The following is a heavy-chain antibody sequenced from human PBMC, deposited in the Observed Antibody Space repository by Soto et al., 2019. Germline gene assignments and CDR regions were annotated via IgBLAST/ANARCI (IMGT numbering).Heavy chain of an antibody. CDR3: ASAQYDSSPRDY. J-gene: IGHJ4*02. CDR2: IYYSGST. Sequence: SETLSLTCTVSGGSVSSGSYYWSWIRQPPGKGLEWIGDIYYSGSTNYNPSLKSRVTISVDTSKNQFSLKLSSVTAAETAVYYSASAQYDSSPRDYWGQGTLVTVSS. CDR1: GGSVSSGSYY. D-gene: IGHD3-22*01. V-gene: IGHV4-61*01.